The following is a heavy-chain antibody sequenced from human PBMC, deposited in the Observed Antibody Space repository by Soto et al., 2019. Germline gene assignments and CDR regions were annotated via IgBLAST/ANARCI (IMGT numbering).Heavy chain of an antibody. CDR2: ISSNGVGT. CDR3: ARRARPDFYYMDV. D-gene: IGHD6-6*01. CDR1: GFTLSGYS. Sequence: PGGSLILSCAASGFTLSGYSMDWVRQAPGKGLEYVSGISSNGVGTYYANSVQGRFTISRDNSKNTVYLQMGSLRPEDMAVYYCARRARPDFYYMDVWGKGTTVTVS. V-gene: IGHV3-64*01. J-gene: IGHJ6*03.